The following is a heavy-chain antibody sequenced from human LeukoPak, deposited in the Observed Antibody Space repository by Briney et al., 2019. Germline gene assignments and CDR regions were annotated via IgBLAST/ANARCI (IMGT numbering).Heavy chain of an antibody. Sequence: GRSLRLSCAASGFTFGSYGMHWVRQAPGKGLEWVAVISYDGSNKYYADSVKGRFTISRDNSKNTLYLQMNSLRAEDTAVYYCATSVGYDSSGSPYFDYWGQGTLVTVSS. CDR3: ATSVGYDSSGSPYFDY. V-gene: IGHV3-30*03. CDR2: ISYDGSNK. J-gene: IGHJ4*02. CDR1: GFTFGSYG. D-gene: IGHD3-22*01.